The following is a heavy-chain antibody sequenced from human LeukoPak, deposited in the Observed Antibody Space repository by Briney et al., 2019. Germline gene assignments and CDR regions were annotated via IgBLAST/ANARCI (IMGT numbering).Heavy chain of an antibody. V-gene: IGHV1-8*03. Sequence: GASVKVSCKASGYTFTSYDINWVRQATGQGLEWMGWMNPNSGNTGYAQKFQGRVTITRNTSISTAYMELSSLRSEDTAVYYCARGGDYSGSYYDWFDPWGQGTLVTVSS. D-gene: IGHD1-26*01. CDR1: GYTFTSYD. J-gene: IGHJ5*02. CDR2: MNPNSGNT. CDR3: ARGGDYSGSYYDWFDP.